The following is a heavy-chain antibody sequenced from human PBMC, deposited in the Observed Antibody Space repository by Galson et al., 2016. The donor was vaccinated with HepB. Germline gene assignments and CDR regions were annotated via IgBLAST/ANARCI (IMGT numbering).Heavy chain of an antibody. J-gene: IGHJ6*02. D-gene: IGHD3-10*01. CDR2: ISYDGINK. V-gene: IGHV3-30*18. Sequence: SLRLSCAASGFTFRNYGMHWVRQVPGKGLEWVAGISYDGINKYFADSVRGRFNISRDNSKNTLYLQMHSPRAEDTAVYYCAKERIAGITLDRGVMTSRLADVWGQGTTVTVSS. CDR1: GFTFRNYG. CDR3: AKERIAGITLDRGVMTSRLADV.